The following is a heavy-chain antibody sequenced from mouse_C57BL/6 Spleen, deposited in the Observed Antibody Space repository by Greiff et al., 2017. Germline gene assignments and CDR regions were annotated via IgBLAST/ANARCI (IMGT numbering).Heavy chain of an antibody. CDR2: ISTGGGST. Sequence: EVKLVESGGGLVQPGGSLKLSCAASGFTFSDYYMYWVSQTPGQRLEWVAYISTGGGSTYYPDTVKGRFTISRDNAKNTRYLQLSRLKAEDTAMYYCTRQYAMDYWGQGTSVTVSS. V-gene: IGHV5-12*01. CDR3: TRQYAMDY. CDR1: GFTFSDYY. J-gene: IGHJ4*01.